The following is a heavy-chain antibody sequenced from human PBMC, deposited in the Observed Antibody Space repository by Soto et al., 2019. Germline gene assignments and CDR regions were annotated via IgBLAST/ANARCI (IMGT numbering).Heavy chain of an antibody. Sequence: PSDTLSLTCAVSGGSISSGGYSWSWIRHPPGKGLEWIGYIYHSGSTCYNPSLKSRVTISVDRSKNQYSLKLSSVTAADTAVYYCARGRSYYDSSGYSTDRSFDDWGQGTLITVSS. CDR3: ARGRSYYDSSGYSTDRSFDD. CDR2: IYHSGST. CDR1: GGSISSGGYS. J-gene: IGHJ4*02. D-gene: IGHD3-22*01. V-gene: IGHV4-30-2*01.